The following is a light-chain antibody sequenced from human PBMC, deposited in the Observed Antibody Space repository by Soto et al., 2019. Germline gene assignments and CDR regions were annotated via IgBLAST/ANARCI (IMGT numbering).Light chain of an antibody. CDR1: QGIRND. V-gene: IGKV1-6*01. J-gene: IGKJ1*01. CDR2: AAS. Sequence: AIQMTQSPSSLSASVGDRVTITCRASQGIRNDLGWYQQKPGKAPKLLIYAASSLQSGVPPRFSGSGSGTDFTLAISSLQPEDSATYYCLQDINYPWTFGQGTKVDIK. CDR3: LQDINYPWT.